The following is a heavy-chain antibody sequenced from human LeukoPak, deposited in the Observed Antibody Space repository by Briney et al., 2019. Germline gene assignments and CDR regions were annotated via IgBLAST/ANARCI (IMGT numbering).Heavy chain of an antibody. V-gene: IGHV4-34*01. CDR2: INHSGNT. Sequence: PSETLSLTCTVYGGSFSDFHWSWIRLPPGKGLEWIGEINHSGNTNYNPSLKSRVTISIDTSKNQFSLKLSSVTAAYTAVYYCALGKVTRDWYFDLWGRGTLVTVSS. J-gene: IGHJ2*01. CDR3: ALGKVTRDWYFDL. CDR1: GGSFSDFH. D-gene: IGHD4-17*01.